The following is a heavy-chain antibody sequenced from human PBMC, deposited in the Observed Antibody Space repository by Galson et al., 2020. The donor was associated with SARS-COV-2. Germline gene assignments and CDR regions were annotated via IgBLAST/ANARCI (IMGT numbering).Heavy chain of an antibody. V-gene: IGHV3-30*18. CDR3: AKFGGSHSGSPNTRGMDA. J-gene: IGHJ6*02. CDR2: TSYDGSNK. D-gene: IGHD1-26*01. Sequence: GESLKISCAASGFNFSIYGMHWVRQAPGTGLEWVALTSYDGSNKYYADSVKGRFTISRDNSRNTLYLQMNSLRVEDTALYYCAKFGGSHSGSPNTRGMDAWGQGTTVTVSS. CDR1: GFNFSIYG.